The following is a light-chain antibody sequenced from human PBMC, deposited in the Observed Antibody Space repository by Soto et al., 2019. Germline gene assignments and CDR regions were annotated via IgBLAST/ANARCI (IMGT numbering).Light chain of an antibody. J-gene: IGLJ3*02. Sequence: QPVLTQPPSASGTPGQRVTISCSGSSSNIGDSYGYWFQQLPGTAPKLLIYRNNQRPSGVPDRFSGSKSGTSASLAISGLRPEDEADYYCATWEDSLRGWVFGGGTQLTVL. V-gene: IGLV1-47*01. CDR3: ATWEDSLRGWV. CDR2: RNN. CDR1: SSNIGDSY.